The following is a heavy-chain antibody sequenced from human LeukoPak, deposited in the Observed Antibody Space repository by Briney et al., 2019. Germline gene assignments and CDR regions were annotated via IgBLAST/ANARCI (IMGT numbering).Heavy chain of an antibody. J-gene: IGHJ3*02. CDR1: GFTFSSYD. Sequence: GGSLRLSCTASGFTFSSYDMNWVRQAPGKGLEWVSSFRARDATTYYADSVKGRLTISRDTSKSTVYLQMNSLSVRDTAVYYCAKSLLVALGTGAFDIWGQGTMVTVSS. CDR3: AKSLLVALGTGAFDI. CDR2: FRARDATT. V-gene: IGHV3-23*01. D-gene: IGHD2-8*02.